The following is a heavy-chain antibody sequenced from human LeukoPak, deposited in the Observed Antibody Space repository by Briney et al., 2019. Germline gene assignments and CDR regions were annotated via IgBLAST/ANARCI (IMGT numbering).Heavy chain of an antibody. CDR3: TREDRPYCPFAY. J-gene: IGHJ4*02. CDR2: IAHDGTT. CDR1: GGSIDITNY. V-gene: IGHV4-4*02. Sequence: SETLSLTCGVSGGSIDITNYWSWVRQAPGKGLEWIGEIAHDGTTNYNPSLRSRVAMSFDRANNHFSLSLTSVTAADTAVYYCTREDRPYCPFAYWGQGVLVTVSS. D-gene: IGHD1-26*01.